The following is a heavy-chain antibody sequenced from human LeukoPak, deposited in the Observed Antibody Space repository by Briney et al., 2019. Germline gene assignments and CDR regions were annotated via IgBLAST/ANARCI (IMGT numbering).Heavy chain of an antibody. J-gene: IGHJ4*02. V-gene: IGHV4-39*01. CDR3: ASEVGYCSGGSCYYFDY. CDR1: GGSISSSSYY. CDR2: IYYSGST. Sequence: SETLSLTCTVSGGSISSSSYYWGWIRQPPGKGREWIGSIYYSGSTYYNTSLKSRVTISVDTSKNQFSLKLSSVTAADTAVYYCASEVGYCSGGSCYYFDYWGQGTLVTVSS. D-gene: IGHD2-15*01.